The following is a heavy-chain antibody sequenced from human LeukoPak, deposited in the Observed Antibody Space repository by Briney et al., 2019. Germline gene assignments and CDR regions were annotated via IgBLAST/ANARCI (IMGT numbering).Heavy chain of an antibody. Sequence: PGGSLRLSCAPSGFTFSSYAMSWVRQARGKARVWVSAISGSGGSTYYADSVKGRFTISRDNSKNTLYLQMNSLRAEDTAVYYCAKGGIVSVSPFFDYWGQGTLDTVSS. D-gene: IGHD1-26*01. V-gene: IGHV3-23*01. CDR2: ISGSGGST. CDR1: GFTFSSYA. CDR3: AKGGIVSVSPFFDY. J-gene: IGHJ4*02.